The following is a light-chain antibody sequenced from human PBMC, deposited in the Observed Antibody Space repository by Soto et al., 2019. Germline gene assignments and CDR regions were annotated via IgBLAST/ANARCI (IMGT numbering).Light chain of an antibody. J-gene: IGKJ4*01. CDR3: QQSYTTPLT. CDR2: TAS. CDR1: QSISSY. V-gene: IGKV1-39*01. Sequence: DIQMTQSPSSLSASVGDRVTITCRASQSISSYLNWYRQKPGKAPKFLIYTASTLQSGIPSRFSGSGSGTDFTLTITSMQPEDFATYYCQQSYTTPLTFGGGTKVDIK.